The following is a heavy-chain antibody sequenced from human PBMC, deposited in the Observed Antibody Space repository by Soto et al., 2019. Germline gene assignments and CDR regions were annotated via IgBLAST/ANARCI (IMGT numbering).Heavy chain of an antibody. CDR3: AREVNGDYDY. CDR1: GGSISNYY. D-gene: IGHD4-17*01. Sequence: QVQLQESGPGLVKPSETLSLTCTVSGGSISNYYWSWIRQPPGKRLEWIGYIYYSGSTHYNPSLKSRVTISVDTSKNQFSLKLSSVTAADTAVYYCAREVNGDYDYWGRGTLVTVSS. V-gene: IGHV4-59*01. J-gene: IGHJ4*02. CDR2: IYYSGST.